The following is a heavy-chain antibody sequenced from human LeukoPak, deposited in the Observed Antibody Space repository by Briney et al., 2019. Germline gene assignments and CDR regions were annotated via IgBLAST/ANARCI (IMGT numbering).Heavy chain of an antibody. J-gene: IGHJ3*02. V-gene: IGHV4-39*01. CDR2: IYYSGST. D-gene: IGHD3-9*01. CDR3: ARHFETGDI. CDR1: GFTVSSNY. Sequence: PGGSLRLSCAASGFTVSSNYMSWVRQAPGKGLEWIGSIYYSGSTYYNPSLKSRVTISVDTSKNQFSLKLSSVTAADTAVYYCARHFETGDIWGQGTMVTVSS.